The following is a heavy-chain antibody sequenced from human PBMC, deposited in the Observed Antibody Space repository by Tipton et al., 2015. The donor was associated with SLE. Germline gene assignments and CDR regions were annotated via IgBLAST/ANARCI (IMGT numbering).Heavy chain of an antibody. D-gene: IGHD5-18*01. Sequence: TLSLTCAVYGGSFSGYYWSWIRQPPGKGLEWIGEINHSGSTNYNPSPKSRVTISVDTSKNQFSLKLSSVTAADTAVYYCARDRVGYSYGDAFDIWGQGTMVTVSS. CDR3: ARDRVGYSYGDAFDI. CDR2: INHSGST. J-gene: IGHJ3*02. V-gene: IGHV4-34*01. CDR1: GGSFSGYY.